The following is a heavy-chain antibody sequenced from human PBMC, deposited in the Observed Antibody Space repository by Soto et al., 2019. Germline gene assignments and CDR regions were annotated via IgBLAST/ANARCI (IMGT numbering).Heavy chain of an antibody. V-gene: IGHV3-33*01. CDR1: GFTFSSYG. CDR2: IWYDGSNK. J-gene: IGHJ4*02. CDR3: ARDIHSNHYFDY. Sequence: GGSLRLSCAASGFTFSSYGMHWVRQAPGKGLEWVAVIWYDGSNKYYADSVKGRFTISRDNSKNTLYLQMNSLRAEDTAVYYCARDIHSNHYFDYWGQGTLVTVSS. D-gene: IGHD4-4*01.